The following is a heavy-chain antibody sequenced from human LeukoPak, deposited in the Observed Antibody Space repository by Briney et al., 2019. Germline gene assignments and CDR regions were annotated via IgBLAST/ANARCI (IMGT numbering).Heavy chain of an antibody. CDR1: GYTFTGYY. D-gene: IGHD6-19*01. CDR2: INPNSGGT. Sequence: ASVKVSCKASGYTFTGYYMHWVRQAPGQGLEWMGWINPNSGGTNYAQKFQGRVTMTRDTSISTAYMELSRLRSDDTAVYYCARDGAGGSGWYWANYMDVWAKGPRSPSP. V-gene: IGHV1-2*02. CDR3: ARDGAGGSGWYWANYMDV. J-gene: IGHJ6*03.